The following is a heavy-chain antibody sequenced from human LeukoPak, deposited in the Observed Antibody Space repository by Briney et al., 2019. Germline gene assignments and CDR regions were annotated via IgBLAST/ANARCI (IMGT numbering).Heavy chain of an antibody. Sequence: SETLSLTCTVSGNSISTSKSYWGWIRQPPLKGLEWIGSIYFSGNTYYNASLKSRVTISVDTSKNQFSLTLTSVTAADTAVYYCARLVTTGSGSSFYYYYYYMDVWGKGTTVTVSS. D-gene: IGHD3-10*01. CDR1: GNSISTSKSY. CDR3: ARLVTTGSGSSFYYYYYYMDV. J-gene: IGHJ6*03. V-gene: IGHV4-39*01. CDR2: IYFSGNT.